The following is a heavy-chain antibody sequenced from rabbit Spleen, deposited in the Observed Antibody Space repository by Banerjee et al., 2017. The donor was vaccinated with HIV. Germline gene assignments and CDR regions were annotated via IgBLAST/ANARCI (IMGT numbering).Heavy chain of an antibody. CDR2: IGAGISYTI. J-gene: IGHJ3*01. V-gene: IGHV1S45*01. Sequence: QEQLVESGGGLVKPGGTLTLTCKASGFSFSYSDYMCWVRQPPGKGPEWIACIGAGISYTIYYATWAKGRFTISKTSSTTVTLQMTSLTAADTATYFCARGSYVTRLDLWGPGTLVTVS. CDR1: GFSFSYSDY. D-gene: IGHD6-1*01. CDR3: ARGSYVTRLDL.